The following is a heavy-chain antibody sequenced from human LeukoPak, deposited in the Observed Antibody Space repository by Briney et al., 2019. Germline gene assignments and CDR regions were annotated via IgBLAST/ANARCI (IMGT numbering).Heavy chain of an antibody. Sequence: SVKVSCKASGGTFSSYAISWVRQAPGQGLEWMGGIIPIFGTANYAQKFQGRVTITADESTSTAYMELSSLRSEDTAVYYCARENDSSGYYHPSFDYWGQGPLVTVSS. CDR3: ARENDSSGYYHPSFDY. J-gene: IGHJ4*02. CDR2: IIPIFGTA. D-gene: IGHD3-22*01. V-gene: IGHV1-69*13. CDR1: GGTFSSYA.